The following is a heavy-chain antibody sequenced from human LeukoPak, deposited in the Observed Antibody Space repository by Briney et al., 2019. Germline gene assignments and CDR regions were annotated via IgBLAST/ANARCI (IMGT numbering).Heavy chain of an antibody. Sequence: PGGSLRLSCEVTGFTLSSYWMSWVRQAPGKGLEWVANIKQDGTETHYGGSVKGRFTISRDNAKNSLYLQLNSLRGEDTAVYYCARNTDRDAYMASWGQGTLVTVSS. J-gene: IGHJ5*02. V-gene: IGHV3-7*01. CDR3: ARNTDRDAYMAS. D-gene: IGHD5-24*01. CDR1: GFTLSSYW. CDR2: IKQDGTET.